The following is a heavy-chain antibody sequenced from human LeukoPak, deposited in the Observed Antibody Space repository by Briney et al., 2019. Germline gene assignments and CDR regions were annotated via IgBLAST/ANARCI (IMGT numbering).Heavy chain of an antibody. J-gene: IGHJ4*02. CDR3: ATLAGVSRFDS. D-gene: IGHD3-3*02. V-gene: IGHV3-7*01. CDR2: IEQDGSGK. CDR1: GFTFSNYW. Sequence: PGGSLRLSCAASGFTFSNYWMSWVRQAPGKGLEWVANIEQDGSGKDYVDSVKGRFTISRDNAKNSLYLQMNSLRAEDTAVYYCATLAGVSRFDSWGQGTLVTVSP.